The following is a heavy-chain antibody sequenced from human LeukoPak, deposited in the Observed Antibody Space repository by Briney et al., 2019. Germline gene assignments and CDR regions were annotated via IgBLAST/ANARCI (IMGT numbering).Heavy chain of an antibody. CDR3: ARAPYDFWSGYYRDYFDY. D-gene: IGHD3-3*01. J-gene: IGHJ4*02. Sequence: GGSLRLSCAASGFTFSSYEMNWVRQAPGKGLEWVSSISSSSSYIYYADSVKGRFTISRDNAKNSLYLQMNSLRAEDTAVYYCARAPYDFWSGYYRDYFDYWGQGTLVTVSS. CDR1: GFTFSSYE. CDR2: ISSSSSYI. V-gene: IGHV3-21*01.